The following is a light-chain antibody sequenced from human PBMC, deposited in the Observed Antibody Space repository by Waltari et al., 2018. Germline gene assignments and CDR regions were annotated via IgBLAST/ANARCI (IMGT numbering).Light chain of an antibody. Sequence: QSALTQPASVSGSPGQSITISCTGTSSDVGFYAFVSWFQQHPGKAPKVMISKANNRPSGVSNRFSGSKSANTASLTISGLQAEDEADYYCSSYTRRSYWVFGGGTQLTVL. CDR3: SSYTRRSYWV. V-gene: IGLV2-14*01. J-gene: IGLJ3*02. CDR1: SSDVGFYAF. CDR2: KAN.